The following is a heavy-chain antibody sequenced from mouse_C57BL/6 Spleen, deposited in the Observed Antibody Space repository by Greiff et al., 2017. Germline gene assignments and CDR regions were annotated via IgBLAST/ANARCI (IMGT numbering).Heavy chain of an antibody. J-gene: IGHJ3*01. V-gene: IGHV5-17*01. CDR3: ARKRRIAY. CDR1: GFTFSDYG. CDR2: ISSGSSTI. Sequence: EVKLVASGGGLVKPGGSLKLSCAASGFTFSDYGMHWVRQAPEKGLEWVAYISSGSSTIYYADTVKGRFTISRDNAKNTLFLQMTSLRAEDTAMYYCARKRRIAYWGQGTLVTVSA.